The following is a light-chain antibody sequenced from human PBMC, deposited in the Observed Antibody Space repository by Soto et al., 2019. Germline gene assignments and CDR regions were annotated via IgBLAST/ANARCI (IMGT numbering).Light chain of an antibody. V-gene: IGKV1-5*01. J-gene: IGKJ5*01. Sequence: DIQMTQSPSTLSAAVGDRVTITCRASQSISTWLAWCQQKPGKAPKLLIYDASSLESGVPSRFTGSGSGTEFTLTISSLQPDDFATYYCQQHNSYPITFGQGTRLEIK. CDR3: QQHNSYPIT. CDR2: DAS. CDR1: QSISTW.